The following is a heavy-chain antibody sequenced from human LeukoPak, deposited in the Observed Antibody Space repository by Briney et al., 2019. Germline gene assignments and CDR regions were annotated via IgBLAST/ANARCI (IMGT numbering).Heavy chain of an antibody. CDR1: GYTFNGYY. CDR3: ARVAQLVHIAVAGDSDY. V-gene: IGHV1-2*02. J-gene: IGHJ4*02. D-gene: IGHD6-19*01. Sequence: GASVKVSCKASGYTFNGYYMHWVRQAPGQGLEWMGWINPNSGGTNYAQKFQGRVTMTRDTSISTAYMELSRLRSDDTAVCYCARVAQLVHIAVAGDSDYWGQGTLVTVSS. CDR2: INPNSGGT.